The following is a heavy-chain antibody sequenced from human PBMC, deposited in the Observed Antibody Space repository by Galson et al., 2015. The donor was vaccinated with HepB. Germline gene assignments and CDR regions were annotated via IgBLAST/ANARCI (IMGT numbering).Heavy chain of an antibody. J-gene: IGHJ4*02. CDR3: TKDRDIRVLRYFDWVSALFDY. V-gene: IGHV3-30*04. CDR2: ISYDGSNK. D-gene: IGHD3-9*01. CDR1: GFTFSDFA. Sequence: SLRLSCAVSGFTFSDFAMHWVRQSPGKGLEWVALISYDGSNKYFADSVKGRFTISRDNSKNTVYLQMNSLRAEDTAVYYCTKDRDIRVLRYFDWVSALFDYWGQGTLVTVSS.